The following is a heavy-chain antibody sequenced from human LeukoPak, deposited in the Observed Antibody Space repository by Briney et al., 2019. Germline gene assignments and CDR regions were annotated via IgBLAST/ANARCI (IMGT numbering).Heavy chain of an antibody. CDR3: ARGYSNYGYVFDI. CDR2: ISVSGNT. J-gene: IGHJ3*02. V-gene: IGHV3-23*01. CDR1: GFTLSSYA. D-gene: IGHD4-11*01. Sequence: PGGSLRLSCAASGFTLSSYAMSWVRQAPGKGLEWVSAISVSGNTYHADSVKGRFTISRDSSKNTLYLQMNSLRAEDTAVYYCARGYSNYGYVFDIWGQGTMVTVSS.